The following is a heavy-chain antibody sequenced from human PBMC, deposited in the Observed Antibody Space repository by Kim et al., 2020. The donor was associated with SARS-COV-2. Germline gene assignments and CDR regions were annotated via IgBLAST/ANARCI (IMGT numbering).Heavy chain of an antibody. D-gene: IGHD5-12*01. CDR1: GFTFSRYS. V-gene: IGHV3-23*03. CDR2: IWGDARHI. Sequence: GGSLRLSCLGPGFTFSRYSINWVRQAQGKGLEWVAVIWGDARHIYYRDSVKGRFTISRDNSRNTVYLQMDSLTVDDTALYYCAKDRVPDVAYEIDSWGQGIPVIVSS. CDR3: AKDRVPDVAYEIDS. J-gene: IGHJ5*01.